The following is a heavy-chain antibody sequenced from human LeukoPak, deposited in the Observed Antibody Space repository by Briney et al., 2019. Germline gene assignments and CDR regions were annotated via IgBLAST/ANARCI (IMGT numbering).Heavy chain of an antibody. V-gene: IGHV1-2*02. J-gene: IGHJ6*02. CDR2: INPNSGGT. CDR3: ARDWRIGYCSGGSCSGMDV. Sequence: GASVKVSCKASGYTFTGYYMHWVRQAPGQGLEWMGWINPNSGGTNCAQKFQGRVTMTRDTSISTAYMELSRLRSDDTAMYYCARDWRIGYCSGGSCSGMDVWGQGTTVTVSS. D-gene: IGHD2-15*01. CDR1: GYTFTGYY.